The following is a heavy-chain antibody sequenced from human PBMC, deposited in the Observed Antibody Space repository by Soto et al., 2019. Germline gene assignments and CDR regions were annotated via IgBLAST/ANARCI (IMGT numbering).Heavy chain of an antibody. Sequence: GASVKVSCKASGYTFTSYGISWVRQAPGQGLEWMGWISAYNGNTNYAQKLQGRVTMTTDTSTSTAYMELRSLRSDDTAVYYCAREPYCSSTSRLSCWFDPWGQGTLVTVSS. CDR3: AREPYCSSTSRLSCWFDP. V-gene: IGHV1-18*01. CDR1: GYTFTSYG. CDR2: ISAYNGNT. D-gene: IGHD2-2*01. J-gene: IGHJ5*02.